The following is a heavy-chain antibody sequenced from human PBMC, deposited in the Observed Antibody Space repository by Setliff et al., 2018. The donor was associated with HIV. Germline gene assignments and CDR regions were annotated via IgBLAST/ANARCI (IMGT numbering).Heavy chain of an antibody. CDR2: MYTSGGGA. V-gene: IGHV1-46*01. CDR1: GYSFTTYY. D-gene: IGHD1-26*01. J-gene: IGHJ4*02. Sequence: GASVKVSCKTSGYSFTTYYIHWMRQAPGQGLEWVGLMYTSGGGAKYAQKFQGRVTMTRDTSTRTVYMELSSLRSEDTAVYYCARVEGATATLTDWGQGTLFTVSS. CDR3: ARVEGATATLTD.